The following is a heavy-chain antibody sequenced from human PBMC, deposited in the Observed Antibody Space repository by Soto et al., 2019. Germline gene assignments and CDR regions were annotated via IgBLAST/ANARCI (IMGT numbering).Heavy chain of an antibody. V-gene: IGHV1-18*01. CDR2: INGYGHGA. CDR3: VRDLNGDFYY. Sequence: QVQLVQSGAEVRQPGASVKVSCKASGYSFTTSGMSWVRQAPGQGLEYMGWINGYGHGAKYVQRFQGRFSMTTDTSTNTVYMDLRSLTSDDTAVYYCVRDLNGDFYYWGQGTVVIVSP. D-gene: IGHD3-10*01. J-gene: IGHJ4*02. CDR1: GYSFTTSG.